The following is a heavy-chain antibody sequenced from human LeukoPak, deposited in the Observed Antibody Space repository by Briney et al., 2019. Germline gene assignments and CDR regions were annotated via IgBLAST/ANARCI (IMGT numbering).Heavy chain of an antibody. V-gene: IGHV1-24*01. D-gene: IGHD3-16*02. J-gene: IGHJ5*02. CDR3: ATIYYDYVWGSYRRNWFDP. CDR1: GYTLTELY. Sequence: ASVKVSCKVSGYTLTELYMHWVRQAPGKGLEWMGGFDPEDGETIYARKFQGRVTMTEDTSTDTAYMELSSLRSEDTAVYYCATIYYDYVWGSYRRNWFDPWGQGTLVTVSS. CDR2: FDPEDGET.